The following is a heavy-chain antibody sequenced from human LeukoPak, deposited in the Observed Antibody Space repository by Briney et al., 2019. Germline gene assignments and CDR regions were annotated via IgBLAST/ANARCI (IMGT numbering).Heavy chain of an antibody. CDR2: IYPGDSDT. J-gene: IGHJ4*02. V-gene: IGHV5-51*01. D-gene: IGHD6-6*01. CDR1: GYSFTNYW. CDR3: ARQGYSSWSRFDY. Sequence: GESLKISCKGSGYSFTNYWIGWVRQMPWKGLEWMGIIYPGDSDTRYSPSFQGQVTISADKSISTAYLQWSSLKASDTAMYYCARQGYSSWSRFDYWGQGTLVTVSS.